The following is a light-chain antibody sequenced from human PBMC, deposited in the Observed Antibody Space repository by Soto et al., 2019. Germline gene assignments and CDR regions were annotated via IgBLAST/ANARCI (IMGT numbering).Light chain of an antibody. J-gene: IGKJ1*01. CDR1: QSVGSNY. Sequence: EIVLTQFPGTLSLSPGERATLSCRASQSVGSNYLAWYQQRPGQPPNLLIFGASHRAPDIPDRFSRSGSGTDFTLTISRLEPEDFAVYYCQQYGSSIQTFGQGTKVDIK. V-gene: IGKV3-20*01. CDR2: GAS. CDR3: QQYGSSIQT.